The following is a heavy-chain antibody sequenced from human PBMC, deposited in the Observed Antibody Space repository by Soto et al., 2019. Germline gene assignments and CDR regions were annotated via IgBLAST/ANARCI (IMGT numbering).Heavy chain of an antibody. V-gene: IGHV1-3*01. D-gene: IGHD1-20*01. Sequence: ASVQVSCTASGYTFTSYAMHWGRQAPGQRHEWMGWINAGNGNTKYSQKFQGRVTITRDTSASTAYMELSSLRSEDTAVYYWARDRMPGQADNWNRGGKYGMVGWGQGTTVTV. J-gene: IGHJ6*02. CDR3: ARDRMPGQADNWNRGGKYGMVG. CDR1: GYTFTSYA. CDR2: INAGNGNT.